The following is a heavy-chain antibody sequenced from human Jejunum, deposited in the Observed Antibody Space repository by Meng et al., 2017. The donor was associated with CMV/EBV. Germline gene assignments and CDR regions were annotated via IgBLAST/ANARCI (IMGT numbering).Heavy chain of an antibody. J-gene: IGHJ4*02. D-gene: IGHD3-22*01. CDR1: FSLTTIAMC. CDR3: ARGYESSGFYPPFDY. CDR2: VDWDDDK. V-gene: IGHV2-70*01. Sequence: FSLTTIAMCVSWIRQPPGTALEWLAFVDWDDDKYYSTSLKTRLTISRDTSKNQVVLTMTNMDPEDTATYYCARGYESSGFYPPFDYWGQGTLVTVSS.